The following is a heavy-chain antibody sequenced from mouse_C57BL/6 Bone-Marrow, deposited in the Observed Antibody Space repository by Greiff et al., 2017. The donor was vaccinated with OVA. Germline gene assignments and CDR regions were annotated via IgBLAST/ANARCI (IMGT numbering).Heavy chain of an antibody. CDR3: VRSSSDY. V-gene: IGHV10-1*01. CDR2: IRSKSNNYAT. D-gene: IGHD1-1*01. J-gene: IGHJ2*01. CDR1: GFSFNTNA. Sequence: GGGLVQPKGSLKLSCAASGFSFNTNAMNWVRQAPGKGLEWVARIRSKSNNYATYYADSVKDRFTISRDDSESMLYLQMNNLKTEDTAMYYCVRSSSDYWGQGTTLTVSS.